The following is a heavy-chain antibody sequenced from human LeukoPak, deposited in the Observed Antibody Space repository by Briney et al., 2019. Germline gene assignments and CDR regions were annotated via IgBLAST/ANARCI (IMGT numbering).Heavy chain of an antibody. Sequence: GGSLRLSCEASGFXFSNAWMSWVRQAPGKGLEWIGRTKSKTDGGTTDYAAPVKGRFTISRDDSKNTLYLQMNSLKTEDTAVYYCTARSGWEFDYWGQGTLVTVSS. J-gene: IGHJ4*02. CDR3: TARSGWEFDY. CDR1: GFXFSNAW. V-gene: IGHV3-15*01. CDR2: TKSKTDGGTT. D-gene: IGHD6-19*01.